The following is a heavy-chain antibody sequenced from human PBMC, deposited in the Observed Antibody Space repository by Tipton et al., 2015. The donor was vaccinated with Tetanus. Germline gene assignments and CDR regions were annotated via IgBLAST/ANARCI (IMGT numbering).Heavy chain of an antibody. D-gene: IGHD2-15*01. CDR2: IYYNGST. V-gene: IGHV4-59*01. CDR1: GDSITSSY. J-gene: IGHJ2*01. Sequence: LRLSCTVSGDSITSSYWSWIRQPPGKGLEWIGHIYYNGSTKYNPSLKSRVTVSLDTSKKHFSLRLSSVTAADTAVYYCARGGLCVGPACAGISPLLDVWGRGTLVTVSS. CDR3: ARGGLCVGPACAGISPLLDV.